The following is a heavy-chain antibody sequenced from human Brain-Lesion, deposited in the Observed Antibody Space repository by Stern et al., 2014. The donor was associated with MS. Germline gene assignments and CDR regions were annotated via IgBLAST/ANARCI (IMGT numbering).Heavy chain of an antibody. V-gene: IGHV4-4*02. J-gene: IGHJ6*02. Sequence: QLQLQESGPGLVKPSGTLSLTCAISGASISNTQWWTWVRQSPGKGLEWIGEIYQSGSAHYNPSLRSRVPLSVDRSQKRFSLKLNSVTAADTAVYYCARDPRRGGLSGYYHGLDVWGPGTTVTVSS. CDR3: ARDPRRGGLSGYYHGLDV. D-gene: IGHD2/OR15-2a*01. CDR1: GASISNTQW. CDR2: IYQSGSA.